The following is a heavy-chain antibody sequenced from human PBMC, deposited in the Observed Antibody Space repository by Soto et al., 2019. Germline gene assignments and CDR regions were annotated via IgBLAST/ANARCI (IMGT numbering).Heavy chain of an antibody. CDR3: ARSGRFLGHADY. CDR2: IYSGGST. Sequence: EGSLRLSCAASGFSVSRNYMNWVRQAPGKGLEWVSVIYSGGSTYYADSVKGRFTISRDNSKNTLYLQMNSLRAEDTAVYYCARSGRFLGHADYWGQGTMSTVS. CDR1: GFSVSRNY. J-gene: IGHJ4*02. D-gene: IGHD1-26*01. V-gene: IGHV3-53*01.